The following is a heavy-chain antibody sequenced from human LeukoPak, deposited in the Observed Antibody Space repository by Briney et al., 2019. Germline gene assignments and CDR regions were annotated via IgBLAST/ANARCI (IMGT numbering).Heavy chain of an antibody. Sequence: RGSLRLSCAASGFTFSSYWMSWVRQAPGKGLEWVANIKQDGSEKYYVDSVKGRFTISRDNAKNSLYLQMNSLRAEDTAVYYCARAGRGIFGVVIISAMDVWGQGTTVTVSS. CDR1: GFTFSSYW. CDR3: ARAGRGIFGVVIISAMDV. D-gene: IGHD3-3*01. J-gene: IGHJ6*02. V-gene: IGHV3-7*01. CDR2: IKQDGSEK.